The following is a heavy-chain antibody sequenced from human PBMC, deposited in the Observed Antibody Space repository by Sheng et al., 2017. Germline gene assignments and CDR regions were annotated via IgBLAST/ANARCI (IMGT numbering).Heavy chain of an antibody. Sequence: EVQLVDSGGGLIQPGGSLRLSCAASGFTVSSNHMSWVRRAPGKGLEWLSYITTSGSMIKYADSVKGRFTISRDDAKNTLNLQMTGLRAEDTGVYYCARGRWLHSRSYYFDSWGQGTLVIVSS. CDR3: ARGRWLHSRSYYFDS. D-gene: IGHD5-12*01. V-gene: IGHV3-48*03. CDR1: GFTVSSNH. CDR2: ITTSGSMI. J-gene: IGHJ4*02.